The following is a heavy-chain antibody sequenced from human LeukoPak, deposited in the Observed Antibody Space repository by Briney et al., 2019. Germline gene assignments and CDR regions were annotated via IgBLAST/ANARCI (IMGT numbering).Heavy chain of an antibody. CDR2: IWYDGSNK. Sequence: GGSLRLSCAASGFTFSSYGMHWVRQAPGKGLEWVAVIWYDGSNKYYADSVKGRFTISRDNSKNTLYLQMNSLGAEDTAVYYCAKPARGDYGDYVYDYWGQGTLVTVSS. CDR1: GFTFSSYG. CDR3: AKPARGDYGDYVYDY. V-gene: IGHV3-33*06. J-gene: IGHJ4*02. D-gene: IGHD4-17*01.